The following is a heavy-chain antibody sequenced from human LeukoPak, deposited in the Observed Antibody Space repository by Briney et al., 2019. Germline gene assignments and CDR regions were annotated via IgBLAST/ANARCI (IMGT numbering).Heavy chain of an antibody. Sequence: SETLSLTCTVSGGSISSYYWSWIRQPPGKGLEWIGYIYYSGSTSYNPSLKSRVTISVDTSKNQFSLKLSSVTAADTAVYYCARQGTYYDILTGYYNPRGLDYWGQGTLVTVSS. V-gene: IGHV4-59*08. CDR3: ARQGTYYDILTGYYNPRGLDY. J-gene: IGHJ4*02. CDR1: GGSISSYY. D-gene: IGHD3-9*01. CDR2: IYYSGST.